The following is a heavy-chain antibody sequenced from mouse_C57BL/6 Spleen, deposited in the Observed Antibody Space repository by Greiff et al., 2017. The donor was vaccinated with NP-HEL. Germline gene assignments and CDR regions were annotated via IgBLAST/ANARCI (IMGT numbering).Heavy chain of an antibody. CDR3: ARDSDYYGSIDY. CDR2: ISDGGSYT. CDR1: GFTFSSYA. V-gene: IGHV5-4*01. Sequence: EVMLVESGGGLVKPGGSLKLSCAASGFTFSSYAMSWVRQTPEKRLEWVATISDGGSYTYYPDNVKGRFTISRDNAKNNLYLQMSHLKSEDTAMYYCARDSDYYGSIDYWGQGTTLTVSS. D-gene: IGHD1-1*01. J-gene: IGHJ2*01.